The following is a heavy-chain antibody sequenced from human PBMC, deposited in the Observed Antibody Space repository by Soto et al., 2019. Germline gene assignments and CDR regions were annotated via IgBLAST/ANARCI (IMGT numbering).Heavy chain of an antibody. D-gene: IGHD3-10*01. CDR3: ARDKGKVHFDY. CDR1: GFTFSRHG. V-gene: IGHV3-33*01. J-gene: IGHJ4*02. CDR2: IWFDGSDK. Sequence: QVQLVESGGGVVQPGRSLRLSCAASGFTFSRHGMHWVRQAPGKGLEWVAVIWFDGSDKYYADSVKGRFTISRDNSKNTRYLQMNRLRAEDTAVFYCARDKGKVHFDYWGQGTLVTVSS.